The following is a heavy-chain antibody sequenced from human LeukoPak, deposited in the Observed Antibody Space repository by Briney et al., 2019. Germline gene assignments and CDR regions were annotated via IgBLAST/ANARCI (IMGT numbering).Heavy chain of an antibody. V-gene: IGHV3-23*01. Sequence: PGGSLRLSCAVSGFTFSSYAISWVRQAPGTGLQWVSAISGSGYDTYYADSVKGRFTISRDNSKSTLYLQMDSLRAEDTAVYYCARDAYCTSASCRRDLDSWGQGTLVTVSS. CDR3: ARDAYCTSASCRRDLDS. CDR2: ISGSGYDT. J-gene: IGHJ4*02. D-gene: IGHD2-2*01. CDR1: GFTFSSYA.